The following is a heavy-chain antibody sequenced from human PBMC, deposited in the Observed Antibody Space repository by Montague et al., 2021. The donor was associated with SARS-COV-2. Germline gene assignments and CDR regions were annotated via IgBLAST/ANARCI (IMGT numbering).Heavy chain of an antibody. CDR2: IYSSGTT. Sequence: SETLSLTCTVPGASINHNTYYWGWIRQPPGKGLEWIGSIYSSGTTYYNASLKSRVTISIGTSKTHFSLQLSSVTAADTAVYYCFVSPTYYTAWVDPWGQGTLVTVSS. CDR1: GASINHNTYY. D-gene: IGHD3-3*01. V-gene: IGHV4-39*02. CDR3: FVSPTYYTAWVDP. J-gene: IGHJ5*02.